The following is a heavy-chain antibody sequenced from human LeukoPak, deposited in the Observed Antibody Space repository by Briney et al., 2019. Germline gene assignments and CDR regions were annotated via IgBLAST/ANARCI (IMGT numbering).Heavy chain of an antibody. J-gene: IGHJ4*02. CDR3: AAGVSLGTYYFDY. D-gene: IGHD2-8*01. CDR2: IIPIFGIT. CDR1: GGTFSNYA. V-gene: IGHV1-69*10. Sequence: SVKVSCKASGGTFSNYAISWVRQAPGQGLEWMGGIIPIFGITNYAQKFQGRVTITADKSPSTAYMELSSLRSEDTAVYYCAAGVSLGTYYFDYWGQGTLVTVSS.